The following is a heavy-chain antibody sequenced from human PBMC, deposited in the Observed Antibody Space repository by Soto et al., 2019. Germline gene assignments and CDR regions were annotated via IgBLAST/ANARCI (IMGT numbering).Heavy chain of an antibody. D-gene: IGHD2-15*01. CDR3: ARDLPVDCSGGSCFYYYGMDV. Sequence: GGSLRLSCAASGFTFSSYGMHWVRQAPGKGLEWVAVIWYDGSNKYYADSVKGRFTISRDNSKNTLYLQMNSLRAEDTAVYYCARDLPVDCSGGSCFYYYGMDVWGQGTTVTVSS. CDR2: IWYDGSNK. J-gene: IGHJ6*02. V-gene: IGHV3-33*01. CDR1: GFTFSSYG.